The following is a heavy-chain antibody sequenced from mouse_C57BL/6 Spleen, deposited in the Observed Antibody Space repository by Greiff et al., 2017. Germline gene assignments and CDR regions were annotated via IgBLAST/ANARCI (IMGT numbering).Heavy chain of an antibody. Sequence: VQLQQSGAELVRPGTSVKVSCKASGYAFTNYLIEWVKQRPGQGLEWIGVINPGSGGTNYNEKFKGKATLTADKSSSTAYMQLSSLTSEDSAVYFCARALGYGIRDAMDYCGQGTSVTVSS. J-gene: IGHJ4*01. CDR1: GYAFTNYL. CDR2: INPGSGGT. D-gene: IGHD2-10*02. CDR3: ARALGYGIRDAMDY. V-gene: IGHV1-54*01.